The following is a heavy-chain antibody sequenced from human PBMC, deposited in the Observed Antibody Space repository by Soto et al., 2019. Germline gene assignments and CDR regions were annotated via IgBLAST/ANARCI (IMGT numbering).Heavy chain of an antibody. J-gene: IGHJ6*02. D-gene: IGHD2-2*01. CDR2: IYHSGST. Sequence: KASETLSLTCAVSGGSISSSNWWSWVRQPPGKGLEWIGEIYHSGSTNYNPSLKSRVTISVDKSKNQFSLKLSSVTAADTAVYYCARAGGMILLENIVVVRGQYGMDVWGQGTTVTVSS. CDR3: ARAGGMILLENIVVVRGQYGMDV. CDR1: GGSISSSNW. V-gene: IGHV4-4*02.